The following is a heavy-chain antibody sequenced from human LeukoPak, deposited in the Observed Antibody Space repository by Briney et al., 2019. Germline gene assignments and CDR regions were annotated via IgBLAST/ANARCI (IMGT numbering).Heavy chain of an antibody. CDR3: AREVATTAYNAFDI. D-gene: IGHD5-12*01. CDR1: GGTFSSYA. J-gene: IGHJ3*02. CDR2: IIPILGIA. V-gene: IGHV1-69*04. Sequence: ASVKVSCKASGGTFSSYAISWVRQAPGQGLEWMGRIIPILGIANYAQKFQGRVTITADKSTSTAYMELSRLRSDDTAVYYCAREVATTAYNAFDIWGQGTMVTVSS.